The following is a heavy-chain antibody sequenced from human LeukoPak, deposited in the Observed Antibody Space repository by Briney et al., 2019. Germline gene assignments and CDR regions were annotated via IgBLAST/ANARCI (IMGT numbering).Heavy chain of an antibody. CDR2: MNSNSGNT. V-gene: IGHV1-8*03. J-gene: IGHJ4*02. Sequence: GASVKVSCKASGYTFTSYDINWVRQAPGQGLEWMGWMNSNSGNTVYAQKFQGRLTITRITSISTAYMELSSLRSEDTAVYYCARGASRSFDYWGQGTLVTVSS. CDR1: GYTFTSYD. CDR3: ARGASRSFDY. D-gene: IGHD2-15*01.